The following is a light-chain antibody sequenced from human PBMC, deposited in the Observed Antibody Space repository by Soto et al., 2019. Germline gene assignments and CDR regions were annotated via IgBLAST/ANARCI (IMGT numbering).Light chain of an antibody. CDR1: QGIRKY. Sequence: DIQMTQSPSSLSASVGDRVTITCRASQGIRKYLAWFQQKPGKAPKSLIYDASSLHSGVPSKFSGSGSGPDFTLTSRRLQPEYFGTYYCQQYKSYPYTYGPGNKVDIK. J-gene: IGKJ3*01. V-gene: IGKV1-16*02. CDR3: QQYKSYPYT. CDR2: DAS.